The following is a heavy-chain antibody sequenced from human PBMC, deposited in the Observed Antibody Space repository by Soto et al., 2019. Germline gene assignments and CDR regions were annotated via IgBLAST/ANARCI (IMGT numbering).Heavy chain of an antibody. CDR3: ARWRVYSSYHVLTENYYGMDV. CDR2: IGTAGDT. Sequence: PGGSLRLSCAASGFTFSSYDMHWVRQATGKGLEWVSAIGTAGDTYYPGSVKGRFTISRENAKNSLYLQMNSLRAEDTAVYYCARWRVYSSYHVLTENYYGMDVWGQGTTVTVSS. CDR1: GFTFSSYD. V-gene: IGHV3-13*01. J-gene: IGHJ6*02. D-gene: IGHD6-6*01.